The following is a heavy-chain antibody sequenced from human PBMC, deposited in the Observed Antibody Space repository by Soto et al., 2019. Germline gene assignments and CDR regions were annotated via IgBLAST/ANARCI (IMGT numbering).Heavy chain of an antibody. J-gene: IGHJ5*02. Sequence: GGSLRLSCAASRFTVGSSYVSWVRQAPGKGLEWVSVIYTGDTPFYADSVKGRFTVSRDNSKNTLYLQMNSLRVEDTAVYYCTRDLMDVVPPADDLFDPWGQGILVTVSS. D-gene: IGHD2-2*01. CDR1: RFTVGSSY. CDR3: TRDLMDVVPPADDLFDP. CDR2: IYTGDTP. V-gene: IGHV3-53*01.